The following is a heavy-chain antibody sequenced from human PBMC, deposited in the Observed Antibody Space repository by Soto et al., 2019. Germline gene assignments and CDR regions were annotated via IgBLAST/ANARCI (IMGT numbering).Heavy chain of an antibody. CDR2: INAGYGNT. CDR3: ARDTGDGNFDF. Sequence: ASVKVSCKASGYTFSSYAMHWVRQAPGQRLEWMGWINAGYGNTKSSQKFQDRVTLSRDTSASTAYMELNSLRSEETAVYYCARDTGDGNFDFWGQGTLVTVSS. V-gene: IGHV1-3*01. CDR1: GYTFSSYA. D-gene: IGHD7-27*01. J-gene: IGHJ4*02.